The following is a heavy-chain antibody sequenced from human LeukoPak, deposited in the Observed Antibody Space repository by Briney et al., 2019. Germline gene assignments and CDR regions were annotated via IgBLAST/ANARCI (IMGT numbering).Heavy chain of an antibody. Sequence: GGSLRLSCAASGFTFSSYSMNWVRQAPGKGLEWVSCISSSSSYIYYADSVKGRFTISRDNAENSLYLQMNSLRAEDTAVYYCARDTRDLQLGLYYYYYMDVWGKGTTVAVSS. CDR2: ISSSSSYI. V-gene: IGHV3-21*01. D-gene: IGHD4-11*01. CDR3: ARDTRDLQLGLYYYYYMDV. CDR1: GFTFSSYS. J-gene: IGHJ6*03.